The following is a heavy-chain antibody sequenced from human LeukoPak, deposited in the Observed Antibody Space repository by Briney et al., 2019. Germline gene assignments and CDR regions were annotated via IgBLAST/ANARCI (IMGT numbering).Heavy chain of an antibody. Sequence: GGSLRLSCAASGVTVSSYGMHWVRQAPGKGLEWVAVIWYDGSNKYYADSVKGRFTISRDNSKNTLYLQMNSLRAEDTAVYYCPRVPGYSSVWYGTFDYWGQGTLVTVSS. J-gene: IGHJ4*02. CDR3: PRVPGYSSVWYGTFDY. D-gene: IGHD6-19*01. V-gene: IGHV3-33*01. CDR2: IWYDGSNK. CDR1: GVTVSSYG.